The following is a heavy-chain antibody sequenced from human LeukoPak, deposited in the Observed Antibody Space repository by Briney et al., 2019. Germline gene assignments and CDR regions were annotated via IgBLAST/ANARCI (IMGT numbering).Heavy chain of an antibody. J-gene: IGHJ4*02. D-gene: IGHD2-21*02. CDR2: ISTYSGNT. V-gene: IGHV1-18*01. CDR1: GGTFNSA. CDR3: ARGGSRVVTYGNFDY. Sequence: GSSVKVSCKTSGGTFNSAISWVRQAPGQGLEWMGWISTYSGNTNYAQKLQGRITMTIETSTSTAYMELRSLRSDDTAVYYCARGGSRVVTYGNFDYWGQGTLVTVSS.